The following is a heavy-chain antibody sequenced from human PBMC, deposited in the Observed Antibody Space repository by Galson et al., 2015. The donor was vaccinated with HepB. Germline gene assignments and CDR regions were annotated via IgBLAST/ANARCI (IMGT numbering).Heavy chain of an antibody. CDR2: IYSGGTT. Sequence: SLRLSCAASGFTVSNYMSWVRQAPGKGLEWVSIIYSGGTTDYADSVKGRFTISRDNSKNTLYLQMNSLRAEDTAVYYCAEFDYHDRYSQHWGQGTLVTVSS. V-gene: IGHV3-53*01. D-gene: IGHD3-22*01. CDR1: GFTVSNY. J-gene: IGHJ1*01. CDR3: AEFDYHDRYSQH.